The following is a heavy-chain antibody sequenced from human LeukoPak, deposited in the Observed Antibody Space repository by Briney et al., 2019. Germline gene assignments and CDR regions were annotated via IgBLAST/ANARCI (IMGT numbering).Heavy chain of an antibody. J-gene: IGHJ4*02. CDR1: GYTLTSYG. V-gene: IGHV1-18*01. D-gene: IGHD4-17*01. Sequence: ASVKVSCKASGYTLTSYGISWVRQAPGQGLEWMGWISAYNGNTNYAQKLQGRVTMTTDTSTSTAYMELRSLRSDDTAVYYCAVPPPSYGDYVLPIDWGQGTLVTVSS. CDR3: AVPPPSYGDYVLPID. CDR2: ISAYNGNT.